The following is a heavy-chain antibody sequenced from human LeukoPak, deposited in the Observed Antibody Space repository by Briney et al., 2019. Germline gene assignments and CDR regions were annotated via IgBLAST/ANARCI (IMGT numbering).Heavy chain of an antibody. D-gene: IGHD3-10*01. V-gene: IGHV1-46*01. Sequence: ASVKVSCKAPGYTFTSYYMHWVRQAPGQGLEWMGIINPSGGSTSYAQKFQGRVTMTRDTSTSTVYMELSSLRSEDTAVYYCAREVGELDFDYWGQGTLVTVSS. CDR3: AREVGELDFDY. CDR2: INPSGGST. J-gene: IGHJ4*02. CDR1: GYTFTSYY.